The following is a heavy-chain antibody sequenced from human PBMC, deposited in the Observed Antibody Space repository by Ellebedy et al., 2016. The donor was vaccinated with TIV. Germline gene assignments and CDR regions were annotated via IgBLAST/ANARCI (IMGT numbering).Heavy chain of an antibody. CDR1: GFTVSRKY. CDR3: ARDGYCTGGTCYYYSGMDV. CDR2: IYSGDRA. Sequence: PGGSLRLSCAASGFTVSRKYMSWVRQAPGKGLEWVSLIYSGDRAYYADSVRGRFTISGDNFKNTLYLQMNSLRDEDTAVYYCARDGYCTGGTCYYYSGMDVWGPGTTVTVSS. D-gene: IGHD2-8*02. J-gene: IGHJ6*02. V-gene: IGHV3-66*01.